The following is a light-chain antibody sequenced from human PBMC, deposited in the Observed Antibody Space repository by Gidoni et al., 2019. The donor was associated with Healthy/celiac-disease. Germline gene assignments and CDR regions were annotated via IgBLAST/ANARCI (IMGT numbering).Light chain of an antibody. CDR2: AAS. J-gene: IGKJ1*01. CDR1: QSIGRY. CDR3: QQSYSIPRT. V-gene: IGKV1-39*01. Sequence: DIQMTQSPSSLSASVGDRVTITCRASQSIGRYLNWYQQKPGKAPNLLIYAASSLQSGVPSRFTGSGSGTDFTLTISSLQPEDFATYYCQQSYSIPRTFXQXTKVEIK.